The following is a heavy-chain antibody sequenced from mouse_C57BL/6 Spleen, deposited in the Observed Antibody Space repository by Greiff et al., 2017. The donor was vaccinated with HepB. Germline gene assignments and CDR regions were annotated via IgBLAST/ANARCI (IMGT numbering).Heavy chain of an antibody. J-gene: IGHJ3*01. V-gene: IGHV5-17*01. D-gene: IGHD2-4*01. CDR1: GFTFSDYG. CDR3: ARQDYGAPFAY. Sequence: VQLKESGGGLVKPGGSLKLSCAASGFTFSDYGLHWVRQAPEKGLEWVAYISSGSSTIYYADTVKGRFTISRDNAKNTLFLQMTSLRSEDTAMYYCARQDYGAPFAYWGQGTLVTVSA. CDR2: ISSGSSTI.